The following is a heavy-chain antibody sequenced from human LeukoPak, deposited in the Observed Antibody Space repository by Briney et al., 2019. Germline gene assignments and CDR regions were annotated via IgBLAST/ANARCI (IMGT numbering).Heavy chain of an antibody. V-gene: IGHV1-2*02. J-gene: IGHJ6*02. CDR1: VYNFTVYY. CDR3: ARVQYYDILTGRYGMDV. Sequence: ASVKVSCKASVYNFTVYYMHWVRQAPGQGLEWMGWINPNSGGTNYAQKFQGRVTMTRDTSISTAYMELSRLRSDDTAVYYCARVQYYDILTGRYGMDVWGQGTTVTVSS. CDR2: INPNSGGT. D-gene: IGHD3-9*01.